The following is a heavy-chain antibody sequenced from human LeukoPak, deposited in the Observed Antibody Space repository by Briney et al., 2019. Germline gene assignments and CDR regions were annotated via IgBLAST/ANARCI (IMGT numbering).Heavy chain of an antibody. Sequence: PSETLSLTCAVYGGSFSGYYWSWIRQPPGKGLEWIGEISHSGSTNYNPSLKSRVTISVDTSKNQFSLKLSSVTAADTAVYYCARGRGSYRIFDYWGQGTLVTVSS. CDR2: ISHSGST. J-gene: IGHJ4*02. CDR1: GGSFSGYY. V-gene: IGHV4-34*01. D-gene: IGHD3-16*02. CDR3: ARGRGSYRIFDY.